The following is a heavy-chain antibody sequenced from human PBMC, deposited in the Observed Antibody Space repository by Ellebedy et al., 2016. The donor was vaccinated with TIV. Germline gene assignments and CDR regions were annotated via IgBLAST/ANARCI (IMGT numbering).Heavy chain of an antibody. CDR2: ISYDGSNK. Sequence: GGSLRLXXAASGFTFITYGMHWVRQAPGKGLEWVSFISYDGSNKYYADSVKGRFTISRDNSKNTLYLQMNSLRAEDTAVFYCARDHQLELDYWGQGTLVTVSS. J-gene: IGHJ4*02. CDR1: GFTFITYG. CDR3: ARDHQLELDY. V-gene: IGHV3-30-3*01. D-gene: IGHD1-7*01.